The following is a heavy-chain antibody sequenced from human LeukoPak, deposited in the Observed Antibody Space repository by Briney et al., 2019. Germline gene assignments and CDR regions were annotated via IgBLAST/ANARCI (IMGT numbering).Heavy chain of an antibody. V-gene: IGHV1-24*01. D-gene: IGHD3-10*01. CDR1: GYTLTELS. CDR3: ATVIKLPSRFGDRSGFAP. CDR2: FDPEDGET. J-gene: IGHJ5*02. Sequence: GASVNVSCKVSGYTLTELSMHWVRQAPGKGLEWMGGFDPEDGETIYAQKFQGRVTMTEDTSTDTAYMELSSLRSEDTAVYYCATVIKLPSRFGDRSGFAPWGQGTLVTASP.